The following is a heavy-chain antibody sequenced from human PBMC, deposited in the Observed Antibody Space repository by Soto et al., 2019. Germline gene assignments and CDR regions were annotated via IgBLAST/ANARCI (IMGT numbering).Heavy chain of an antibody. J-gene: IGHJ4*02. CDR3: TTDFRDYVWGDQIAKFDY. D-gene: IGHD3-16*01. V-gene: IGHV3-15*07. CDR1: GFTFSNAW. Sequence: GGSLRLSCAASGFTFSNAWMNWVRQAPGKGLEWVGRIKSKTDGGTTDYAAPVKGRFTISRDDSKNTLYLQMNSLKTEDTAVYYCTTDFRDYVWGDQIAKFDYWGQGTLVTVSS. CDR2: IKSKTDGGTT.